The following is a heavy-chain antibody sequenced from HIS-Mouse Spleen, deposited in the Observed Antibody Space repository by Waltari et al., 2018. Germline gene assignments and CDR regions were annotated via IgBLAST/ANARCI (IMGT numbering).Heavy chain of an antibody. CDR1: GCSISSSSYY. V-gene: IGHV4-39*07. D-gene: IGHD6-13*01. CDR3: AREIPYSSSWYDWYFDL. CDR2: IYYSGST. J-gene: IGHJ2*01. Sequence: QLQLQESGPGLVKPSETLSLTCTVPGCSISSSSYYWGWIRQPPGKGLVWIGSIYYSGSTYYNPSLKIRVTISVDTSKNQFSLKLGSVTAADTAVYYCAREIPYSSSWYDWYFDLWGRGTLVTVSS.